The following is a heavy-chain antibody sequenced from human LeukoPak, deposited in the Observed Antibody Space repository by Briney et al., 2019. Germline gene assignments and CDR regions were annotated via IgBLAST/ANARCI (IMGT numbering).Heavy chain of an antibody. V-gene: IGHV1-2*02. J-gene: IGHJ4*02. Sequence: GASVKVSCKASGYTFTGYYMHWVRQAPGQGLEWMGWINPNSGGTSYAQKFQGRVTMTRDTSISTTYMELSRLRSDDTAVYYCARVYDSRIQDYWGQGTLVTVSS. CDR3: ARVYDSRIQDY. CDR1: GYTFTGYY. CDR2: INPNSGGT. D-gene: IGHD3-22*01.